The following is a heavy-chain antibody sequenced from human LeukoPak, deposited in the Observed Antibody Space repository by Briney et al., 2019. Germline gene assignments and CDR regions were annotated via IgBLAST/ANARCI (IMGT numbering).Heavy chain of an antibody. Sequence: PSETLSLTCAVYGGSFSGYYWSWIRQPPGKGLEWIGEINHSGSTNYNPSLKSRVTISVDTSKNQFSLKLSSVTAADTAVYYCAIASSSSLECWGQGTVVTVSS. J-gene: IGHJ4*02. D-gene: IGHD6-6*01. CDR1: GGSFSGYY. V-gene: IGHV4-34*01. CDR3: AIASSSSLEC. CDR2: INHSGST.